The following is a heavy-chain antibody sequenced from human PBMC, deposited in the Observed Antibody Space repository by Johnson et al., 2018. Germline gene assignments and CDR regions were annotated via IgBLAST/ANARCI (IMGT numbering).Heavy chain of an antibody. V-gene: IGHV1-69*01. J-gene: IGHJ6*02. D-gene: IGHD3-10*01. CDR3: WREDYRYLGSGSLFYDSGRDV. CDR1: EGTFSRSA. Sequence: QVQLVQSGAEVRKPGSSVKVSCRASEGTFSRSAISWVRQAPGQGLEWMGGIIPIFGIVDYAQKFQARVTIAADESTNTAYIELNSLRSEDTAVYYCWREDYRYLGSGSLFYDSGRDVWGQGTTVTVSS. CDR2: IIPIFGIV.